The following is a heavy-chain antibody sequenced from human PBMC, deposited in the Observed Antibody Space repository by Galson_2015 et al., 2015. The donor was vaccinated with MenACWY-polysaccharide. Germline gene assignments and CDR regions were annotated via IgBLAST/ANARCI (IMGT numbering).Heavy chain of an antibody. CDR1: GGSIRTETYF. Sequence: SETLSLTCTVSGGSIRTETYFWGWIRQPPGKGLEWIGTTSYTGSTYYNPSLKGRVAFSTDTSNNHFSLTVTSVTAADTAVYCCARRLKRVAGEFDYWGQGTLVTVSS. D-gene: IGHD6-19*01. CDR3: ARRLKRVAGEFDY. CDR2: TSYTGST. J-gene: IGHJ4*02. V-gene: IGHV4-39*02.